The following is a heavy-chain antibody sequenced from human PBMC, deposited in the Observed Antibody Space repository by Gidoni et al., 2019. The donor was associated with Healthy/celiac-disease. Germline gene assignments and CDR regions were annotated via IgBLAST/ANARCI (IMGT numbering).Heavy chain of an antibody. CDR2: INPNSGGK. D-gene: IGHD6-13*01. J-gene: IGHJ6*03. V-gene: IGHV1-2*02. CDR3: ARTRIAAAGTHYYYYYYMDV. Sequence: QVPLVQSGAAVKKPGASVKVSCTASGYTFTGYYMHWVRQAPGQGLEWMGWINPNSGGKNYAQKFQGRVTMTRDTSISTAYMELSRLRSDDTAVYYCARTRIAAAGTHYYYYYYMDVWGKGTTVTVSS. CDR1: GYTFTGYY.